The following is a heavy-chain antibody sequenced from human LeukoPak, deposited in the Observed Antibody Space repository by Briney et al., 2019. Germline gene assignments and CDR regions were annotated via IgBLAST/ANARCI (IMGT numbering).Heavy chain of an antibody. Sequence: ASVKVSCKASGYTFTSYYMHWVRQAPGQGLEWMGIINPSGGSTSYAQKLQGRVTMTRDTSTSTVYMELSSLRSEDTAVYYCARDPHYYGSGSYFCDYWGQGTLVTVSS. V-gene: IGHV1-46*01. D-gene: IGHD3-10*01. CDR2: INPSGGST. CDR3: ARDPHYYGSGSYFCDY. J-gene: IGHJ4*02. CDR1: GYTFTSYY.